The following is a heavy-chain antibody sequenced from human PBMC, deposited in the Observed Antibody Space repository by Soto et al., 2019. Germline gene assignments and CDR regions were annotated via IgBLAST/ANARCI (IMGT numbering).Heavy chain of an antibody. V-gene: IGHV3-9*01. D-gene: IGHD6-6*01. CDR3: AKDKRGYSSSGIDY. J-gene: IGHJ4*02. CDR1: GFTVDDYA. Sequence: PGGSMRLSCAASGFTVDDYAMHWVRQAPGKGLEWVSGISWNSGSIGYADFVKGRFTISRDNAKNSLYLQMNSLRAEDTALYYCAKDKRGYSSSGIDYWGQGTLVTVSS. CDR2: ISWNSGSI.